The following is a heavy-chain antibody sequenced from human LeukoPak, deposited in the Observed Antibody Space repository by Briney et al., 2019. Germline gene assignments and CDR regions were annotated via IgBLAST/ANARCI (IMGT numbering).Heavy chain of an antibody. D-gene: IGHD1-14*01. CDR3: ASLNHHYYAMDA. Sequence: PSETLSLTCTVSGASISSYYWSWIRQPPGKGLEWIGYIFYSGTTNYNPSLKSRVTISVDKSKNQFSLKLSSATAADTAVYYCASLNHHYYAMDAWGQGTTVTVSS. CDR2: IFYSGTT. J-gene: IGHJ6*02. CDR1: GASISSYY. V-gene: IGHV4-59*01.